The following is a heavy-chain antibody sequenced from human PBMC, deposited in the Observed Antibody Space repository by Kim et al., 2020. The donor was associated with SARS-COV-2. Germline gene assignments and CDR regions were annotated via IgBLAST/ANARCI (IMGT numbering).Heavy chain of an antibody. Sequence: GGSLRLSCAASGFIFDDYAMHWVRQTPGRGLEWVPGISWNGGSSGYAGPVKGRFIISSDNAKHSLYLQMNSLRPEDTALYFCARDSSNIWGGSHWFDPWGQGTLVTVA. CDR1: GFIFDDYA. D-gene: IGHD6-13*01. V-gene: IGHV3-9*01. CDR3: ARDSSNIWGGSHWFDP. J-gene: IGHJ5*02. CDR2: ISWNGGSS.